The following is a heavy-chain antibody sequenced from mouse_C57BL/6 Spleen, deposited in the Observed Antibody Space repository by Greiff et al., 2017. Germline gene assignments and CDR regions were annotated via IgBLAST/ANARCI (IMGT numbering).Heavy chain of an antibody. Sequence: VQLQQSGPELVKPGDSVKISCKASGYSFTGYFMNWVMQSHGKSLEWIGRINPYNGDTFYNQKFKGKATLTVDKSSSTAHMELRSLTSEDTAVYYCARGAIYYDYCDYWGQGTTLTVSS. CDR1: GYSFTGYF. CDR3: ARGAIYYDYCDY. V-gene: IGHV1-20*01. J-gene: IGHJ2*01. D-gene: IGHD2-4*01. CDR2: INPYNGDT.